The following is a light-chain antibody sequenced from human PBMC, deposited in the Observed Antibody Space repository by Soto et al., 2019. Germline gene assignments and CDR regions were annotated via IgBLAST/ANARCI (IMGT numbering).Light chain of an antibody. CDR3: QQLNSYPWT. V-gene: IGKV1-9*01. CDR2: AAS. Sequence: DLQLTQSPSFLSASVGDRVTITCRASQGISSSLAWFQQKPGKAPKLLIYAASTLQSRVPSRFSGSGSGTDFTLTISSLQPEDFATYYCQQLNSYPWTFGQGTKVEIK. CDR1: QGISSS. J-gene: IGKJ1*01.